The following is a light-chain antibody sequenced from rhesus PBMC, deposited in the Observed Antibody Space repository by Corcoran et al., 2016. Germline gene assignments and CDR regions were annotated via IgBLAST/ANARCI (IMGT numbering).Light chain of an antibody. Sequence: QVILTQSPATLSLSPGERATLSCRASQSVGSNLAWYQQKPGQAPRLLIDGASSRATGIPGRFSGSGSGTEFTLTISSLEPEDFAVYYCQKYSSSPYSFGQGTKLEIK. CDR1: QSVGSN. V-gene: IGKV3-53*01. CDR3: QKYSSSPYS. CDR2: GAS. J-gene: IGKJ2*01.